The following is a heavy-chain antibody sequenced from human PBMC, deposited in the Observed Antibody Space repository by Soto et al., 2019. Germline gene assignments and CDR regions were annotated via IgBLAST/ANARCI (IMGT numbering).Heavy chain of an antibody. Sequence: SVKVSCKASGGTFSSYAISWVRQAPGQGLEWMGGIIPFFGTANYAQKFQGRVTITADKSTSTAYMELSSLRSDDTAVYYCASTARISYYYYGMDVWGQGTTVTVSS. V-gene: IGHV1-69*06. CDR2: IIPFFGTA. CDR1: GGTFSSYA. D-gene: IGHD2-15*01. J-gene: IGHJ6*02. CDR3: ASTARISYYYYGMDV.